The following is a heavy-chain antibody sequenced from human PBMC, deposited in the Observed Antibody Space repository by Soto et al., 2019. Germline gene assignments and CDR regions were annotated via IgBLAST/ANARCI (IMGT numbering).Heavy chain of an antibody. CDR1: GFTFSSYW. CDR3: ASVAGITMVRGVNYFDY. V-gene: IGHV3-7*01. D-gene: IGHD3-10*01. Sequence: GGSLRLSCAASGFTFSSYWMSWVRQAPGKGLEWVANIKQDGSEKYYVDSVKGRFTISRDNAKNSLYLQMNSLRAEDTAVYYCASVAGITMVRGVNYFDYWGQGTLVTVSS. J-gene: IGHJ4*02. CDR2: IKQDGSEK.